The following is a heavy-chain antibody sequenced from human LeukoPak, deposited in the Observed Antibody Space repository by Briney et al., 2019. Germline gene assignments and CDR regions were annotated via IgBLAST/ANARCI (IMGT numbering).Heavy chain of an antibody. J-gene: IGHJ4*02. CDR3: ANPCSDGVCYPDY. CDR2: ISAGTTTT. D-gene: IGHD2-21*02. CDR1: GFTFTSYA. Sequence: GGSLRLSCETSGFTFTSYAVSWVRQAPRKGLEWVSAISAGTTTTYYADSVKGRFTISRDDSRNTLYLQMDSLRVEDTAVYYCANPCSDGVCYPDYWGQGTLVTVSS. V-gene: IGHV3-23*01.